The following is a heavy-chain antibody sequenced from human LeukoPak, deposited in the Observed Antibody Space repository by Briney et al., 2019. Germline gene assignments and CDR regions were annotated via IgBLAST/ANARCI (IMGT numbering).Heavy chain of an antibody. Sequence: PGGSLRLSCAASGFTFSSYSMNWVRQAPGKGLEWVSSISSSSSYIYYADLVKGRFTISRDNAKNSLYLQMNSLRAEDTAVYYCARDRVLRLGELSPIYYWGQGTLVTVSS. D-gene: IGHD3-16*02. J-gene: IGHJ4*02. CDR3: ARDRVLRLGELSPIYY. V-gene: IGHV3-21*01. CDR2: ISSSSSYI. CDR1: GFTFSSYS.